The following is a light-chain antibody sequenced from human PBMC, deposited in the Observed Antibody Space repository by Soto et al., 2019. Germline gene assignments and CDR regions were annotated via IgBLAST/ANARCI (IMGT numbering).Light chain of an antibody. Sequence: EVVLTQSPATLSLSPGERATLSCRASQSVRTSLVWYQQKPGQAPRLLIYDASKRATGVPARFSGSGSGTDFSLTTTRLEHEDFAYDYCQQRSNGFTFGGGTKVEI. J-gene: IGKJ4*01. CDR2: DAS. CDR3: QQRSNGFT. V-gene: IGKV3-11*01. CDR1: QSVRTS.